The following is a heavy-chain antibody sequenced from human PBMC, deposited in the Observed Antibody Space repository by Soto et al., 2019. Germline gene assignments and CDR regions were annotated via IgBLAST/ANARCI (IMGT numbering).Heavy chain of an antibody. Sequence: SETLSLTCTVSGGSISSSSYYWGWIRQPPGKGLEWIGSIYYSGSTYYNPSLKSRVTISVDTSKNQFSLKLSSVTAADTAVYYCARRGGIAVAGGYFDYWGQGTLVTVSS. CDR3: ARRGGIAVAGGYFDY. V-gene: IGHV4-39*01. CDR2: IYYSGST. J-gene: IGHJ4*02. CDR1: GGSISSSSYY. D-gene: IGHD6-19*01.